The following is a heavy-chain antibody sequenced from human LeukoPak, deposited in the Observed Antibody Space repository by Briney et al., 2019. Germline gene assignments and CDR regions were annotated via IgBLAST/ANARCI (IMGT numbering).Heavy chain of an antibody. CDR3: ARWDLNKDSSWAFDI. D-gene: IGHD3-22*01. CDR2: IRGSGGST. Sequence: GGTLRLSCEASGFTFSRYGMSWVRQAPGKGLEWVSAIRGSGGSTYYADSVKGRFTISRDNSKNTLYLQMNSLRAEDTAVYYCARWDLNKDSSWAFDIWGQGTMVTVSS. V-gene: IGHV3-23*01. CDR1: GFTFSRYG. J-gene: IGHJ3*02.